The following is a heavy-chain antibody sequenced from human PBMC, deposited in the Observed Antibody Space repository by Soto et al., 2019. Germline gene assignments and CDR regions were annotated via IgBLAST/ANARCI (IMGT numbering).Heavy chain of an antibody. D-gene: IGHD2-15*01. V-gene: IGHV3-9*01. CDR1: GFTFDDYA. CDR3: AKDHAYCSGGSCYPSYYYGMDV. Sequence: LRLSCAASGFTFDDYAMHWVRQAPGKGLEWVSGISWNSGSIGYADSVKGRFTISRDNAKNSLYLQMNSLRAEDTALYYCAKDHAYCSGGSCYPSYYYGMDVWGQGTTVTVSS. CDR2: ISWNSGSI. J-gene: IGHJ6*02.